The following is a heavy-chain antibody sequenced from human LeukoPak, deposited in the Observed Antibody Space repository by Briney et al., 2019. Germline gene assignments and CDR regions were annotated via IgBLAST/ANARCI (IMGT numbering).Heavy chain of an antibody. CDR1: GGSFSGYY. CDR3: AKVGQNNWFDP. V-gene: IGHV4-34*01. Sequence: PSETLSLTCAVYGGSFSGYYWSWIRQPPGKGLEWIGEINHSGSTNYNPSLKSRVTISVDTSKNQFSLKLSSVTAADTAVYYCAKVGQNNWFDPWGQGTLVTASS. CDR2: INHSGST. J-gene: IGHJ5*02.